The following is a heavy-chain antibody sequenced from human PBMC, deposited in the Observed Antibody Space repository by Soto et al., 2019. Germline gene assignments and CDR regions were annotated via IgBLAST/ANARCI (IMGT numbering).Heavy chain of an antibody. Sequence: GGSLRLSCVVSGFTFSTYDVTWVRQAPGKGLEWVSSISRSTITDYADSVKGRFTISRDNAKNSLYLQMNSLRAEDTAVYYCARDAYIEMIVVVPNNWFDPWGQGTMVTVSS. CDR3: ARDAYIEMIVVVPNNWFDP. CDR2: ISRSTIT. D-gene: IGHD3-22*01. CDR1: GFTFSTYD. J-gene: IGHJ5*02. V-gene: IGHV3-21*01.